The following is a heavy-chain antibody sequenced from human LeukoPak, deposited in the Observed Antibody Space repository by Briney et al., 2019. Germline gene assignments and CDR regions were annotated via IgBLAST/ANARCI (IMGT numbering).Heavy chain of an antibody. V-gene: IGHV3-48*03. D-gene: IGHD6-25*01. CDR2: ISRSGSTI. CDR1: GFTFSSYE. J-gene: IGHJ6*02. CDR3: ATALYSGSWYGMDA. Sequence: ESGGSLRLSCAASGFTFSSYEMNWVRQAPGKGLEWVSYISRSGSTIYYADSVKGRFTISRDNAKTSLYLQMNSLTAEDAAIYYCATALYSGSWYGMDAWGQGTTVTISS.